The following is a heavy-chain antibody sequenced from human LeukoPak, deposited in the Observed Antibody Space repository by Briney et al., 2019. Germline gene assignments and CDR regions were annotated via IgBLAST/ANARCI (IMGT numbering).Heavy chain of an antibody. CDR2: INHSGST. Sequence: SETLSLTCAVYGGSFSGYYWSWIRQPPGKGLEWIGEINHSGSTNYNPSPKSRVTISVDTSKNQFSLRLTSVTAADTAVYYCARQTGSGLFILPGGQGTLVTVSS. CDR1: GGSFSGYY. D-gene: IGHD3/OR15-3a*01. V-gene: IGHV4-34*01. CDR3: ARQTGSGLFILP. J-gene: IGHJ4*02.